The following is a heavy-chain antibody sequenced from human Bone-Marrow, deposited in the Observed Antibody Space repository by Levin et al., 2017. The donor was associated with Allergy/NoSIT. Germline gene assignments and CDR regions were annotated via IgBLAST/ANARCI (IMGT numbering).Heavy chain of an antibody. Sequence: LSLTCVASGFIFSTYGMHWVRQAPGKGLEWVAVSSNDGSTVYYADSVKGRFTISRDNLKNTLYLQMNSLRPEDTAVYFCTKEGGYSDNARFSFDYWGHGTLVHVSS. V-gene: IGHV3-30*18. CDR1: GFIFSTYG. CDR2: SSNDGSTV. J-gene: IGHJ4*01. CDR3: TKEGGYSDNARFSFDY. D-gene: IGHD5-12*01.